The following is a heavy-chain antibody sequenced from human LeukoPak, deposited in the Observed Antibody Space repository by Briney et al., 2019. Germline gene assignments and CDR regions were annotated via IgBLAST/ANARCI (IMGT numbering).Heavy chain of an antibody. Sequence: SESLSLTCTVSGGSISRYNWRWVRQTPGKGRGRGGYIYNSGRTKYKTSLKRRVTISEEKSKKKFSRKWSCIAAAETAGYYSRLSNYTPSLKSRVTISVPTSTTQFSLKLSSVTSADTAVYYCARGERFVQILFYYYAMDVWGQGTTVTVSS. CDR2: IYNSGRT. V-gene: IGHV4-59*03. CDR1: GGSISRYN. CDR3: RLSNYTPSLKSRVTISVPTSTTQFSLKLSSVTSADTAVYYCARGERFVQILFYYYAMDV. D-gene: IGHD3-10*01. J-gene: IGHJ6*02.